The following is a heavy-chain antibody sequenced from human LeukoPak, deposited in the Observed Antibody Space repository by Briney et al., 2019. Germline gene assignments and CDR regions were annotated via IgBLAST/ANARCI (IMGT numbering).Heavy chain of an antibody. V-gene: IGHV4-61*02. CDR2: IYTSGST. CDR1: GGSISSGSYY. J-gene: IGHJ4*02. CDR3: ARRPYGSGSYLNY. D-gene: IGHD3-10*01. Sequence: SETLSLTCTVSGGSISSGSYYWSWIRQPAGKGLEWIGRIYTSGSTNYNPSLKSRVTISVDTSKNQFSLKLSSVTAADTAVYYCARRPYGSGSYLNYWGQGTLVTVSS.